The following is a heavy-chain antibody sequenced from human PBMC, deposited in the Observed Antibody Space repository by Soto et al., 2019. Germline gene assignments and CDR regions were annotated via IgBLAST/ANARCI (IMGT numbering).Heavy chain of an antibody. Sequence: QVQLQESGPGLVKPSQTLSLTCTVSGGSISSGNYYWSWIRQPPGKGLEWIGFISYSGTTHYSASLRSRVYISVDTSKNPFSLDLSSVTATDTAVYYCATMGTPVTGLYYFDYWGQGTLVTVSS. CDR1: GGSISSGNYY. CDR2: ISYSGTT. J-gene: IGHJ4*02. V-gene: IGHV4-30-4*01. D-gene: IGHD4-17*01. CDR3: ATMGTPVTGLYYFDY.